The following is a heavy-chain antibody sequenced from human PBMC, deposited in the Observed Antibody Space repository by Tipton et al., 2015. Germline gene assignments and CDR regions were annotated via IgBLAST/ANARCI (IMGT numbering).Heavy chain of an antibody. Sequence: TLSLTCNVSGGSISSYFWSWIRQSPGMGLEWIGYVYFTGTTNYNPSFKSRVTISVDTSKNQFSLRLNSVTAADTAVYYCARDAWAGDTRGFYYIFWGRGTLVSVSS. D-gene: IGHD3-22*01. CDR1: GGSISSYF. V-gene: IGHV4-59*01. J-gene: IGHJ4*02. CDR3: ARDAWAGDTRGFYYIF. CDR2: VYFTGTT.